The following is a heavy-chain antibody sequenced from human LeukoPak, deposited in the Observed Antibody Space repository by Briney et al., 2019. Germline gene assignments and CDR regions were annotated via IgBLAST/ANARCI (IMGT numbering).Heavy chain of an antibody. CDR1: GFTFSSYS. CDR3: ARDASIAAAASDY. D-gene: IGHD6-13*01. CDR2: ISSSSSTI. Sequence: PGGSLRLSCAASGFTFSSYSMNWVRQAPGKGLEWVSYISSSSSTIYYADSVKGRFTISRDNAKNSLYLQMNSLRAEDTAVYYCARDASIAAAASDYWGQGTLVTVSS. V-gene: IGHV3-48*01. J-gene: IGHJ4*02.